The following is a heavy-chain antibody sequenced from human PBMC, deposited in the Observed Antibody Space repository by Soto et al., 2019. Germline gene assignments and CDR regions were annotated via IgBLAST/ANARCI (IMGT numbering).Heavy chain of an antibody. Sequence: GASVKVSCKVSGYTLTELSMHWVRQGPGKGLEWMGGFDPEDGETIYAQKFQGRVTMTEDTSTDTAYMELSSLRSEDTAVYYCATDRGHYSSSWYYFDYWGQGTLVTVSS. CDR1: GYTLTELS. CDR2: FDPEDGET. D-gene: IGHD6-13*01. J-gene: IGHJ4*02. CDR3: ATDRGHYSSSWYYFDY. V-gene: IGHV1-24*01.